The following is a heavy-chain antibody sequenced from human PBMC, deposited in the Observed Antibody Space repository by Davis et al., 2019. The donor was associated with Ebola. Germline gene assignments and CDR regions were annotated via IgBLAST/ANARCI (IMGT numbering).Heavy chain of an antibody. CDR3: SVGGQDGGFDY. V-gene: IGHV1-24*01. Sequence: ASVPVSCKVSGYTLTDLSVHWVRPAPGKGLEWLGCFDPKYGEPIHAEEFRGRLTLTEDTSTDTSYMELSSLRSEETAMYYCSVGGQDGGFDYWGQGTLVPVSS. CDR1: GYTLTDLS. D-gene: IGHD3-16*01. J-gene: IGHJ4*02. CDR2: FDPKYGEP.